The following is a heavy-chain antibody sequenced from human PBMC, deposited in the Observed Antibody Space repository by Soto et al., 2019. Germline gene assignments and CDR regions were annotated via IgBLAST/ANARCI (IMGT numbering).Heavy chain of an antibody. Sequence: QVQLQESGPGLVKPSQTLSLTCTVSGGSISSGNYYWSWIRQPPGKGLEWIGSINQRGSTSYTPSLKSRVTISSDTSKNQFSLRLTSVTAADTAVYYCAREIVYWGQGTRSPSP. J-gene: IGHJ4*02. CDR2: INQRGST. CDR1: GGSISSGNYY. V-gene: IGHV4-30-4*01. CDR3: AREIVY.